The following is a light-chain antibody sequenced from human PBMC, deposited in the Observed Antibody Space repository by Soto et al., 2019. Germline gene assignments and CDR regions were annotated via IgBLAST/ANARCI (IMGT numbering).Light chain of an antibody. Sequence: QSVLTQPPSVSGAPGQRVTISCTGSSSNIGANYDVHWYRQLPGTAPKLLIYDNNNRPSGVPDRFSGSKSGTSASLAITGLQADDEADYYCQSYDSSLSGSIFGGGTKVTVL. V-gene: IGLV1-40*01. CDR3: QSYDSSLSGSI. CDR1: SSNIGANYD. CDR2: DNN. J-gene: IGLJ2*01.